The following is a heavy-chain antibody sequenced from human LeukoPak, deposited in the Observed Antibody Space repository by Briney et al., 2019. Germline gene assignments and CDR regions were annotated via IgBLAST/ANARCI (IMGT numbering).Heavy chain of an antibody. J-gene: IGHJ4*02. Sequence: KPSETLSLTCTVSGGSISSYYWSWIRQPPGKGLEWIGYIYYSGSTNHNPSLKSRVTISVDTPKNQFSLKLSSVTAADTAVYYCARERDGYSLFDYWGQGTLVTVSS. D-gene: IGHD5-24*01. CDR1: GGSISSYY. CDR2: IYYSGST. CDR3: ARERDGYSLFDY. V-gene: IGHV4-59*01.